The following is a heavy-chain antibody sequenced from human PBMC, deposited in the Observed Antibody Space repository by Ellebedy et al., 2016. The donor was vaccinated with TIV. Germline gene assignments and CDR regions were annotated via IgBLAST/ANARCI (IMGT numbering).Heavy chain of an antibody. J-gene: IGHJ4*02. V-gene: IGHV3-33*01. D-gene: IGHD3-16*02. CDR1: GFTFSSYG. Sequence: GESLKISCEASGFTFSSYGMHWVRQAPGKGLEWVAVIWYDGSKKYYSDSVKGRFTISRDNSKNTLYLQMDSLRAEDTAVYYCERTGELSYCLDYWGQGTLVTASS. CDR2: IWYDGSKK. CDR3: ERTGELSYCLDY.